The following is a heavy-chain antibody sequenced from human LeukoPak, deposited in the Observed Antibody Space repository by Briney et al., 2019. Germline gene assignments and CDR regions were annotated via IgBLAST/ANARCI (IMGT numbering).Heavy chain of an antibody. Sequence: HPGRSLRLSCAASGFTFDDYAMHWVRQAPGKGLEWVSGISWNSGSIGYADSVKGRFTISRDNAKSPLYLQMNSLRAEDTALYYCAKATAGTFDYWGQGTLVTVSS. CDR2: ISWNSGSI. D-gene: IGHD6-13*01. J-gene: IGHJ4*02. V-gene: IGHV3-9*01. CDR3: AKATAGTFDY. CDR1: GFTFDDYA.